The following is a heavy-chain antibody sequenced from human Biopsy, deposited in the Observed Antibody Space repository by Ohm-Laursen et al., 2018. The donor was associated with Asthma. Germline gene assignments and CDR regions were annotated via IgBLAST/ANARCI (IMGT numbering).Heavy chain of an antibody. CDR2: INEDGSEQ. D-gene: IGHD2-2*01. CDR3: ARGDAGCSSTSCTIYYYYGMDV. CDR1: GFTFSSSW. V-gene: IGHV3-7*02. J-gene: IGHJ6*02. Sequence: SLRLSCAASGFTFSSSWMTWVRQAPGKRLEWVANINEDGSEQHYVGSVKGRFTISRDNAKNSLHLQMNSLRAEDTAVYYCARGDAGCSSTSCTIYYYYGMDVWGQGTTVTVSS.